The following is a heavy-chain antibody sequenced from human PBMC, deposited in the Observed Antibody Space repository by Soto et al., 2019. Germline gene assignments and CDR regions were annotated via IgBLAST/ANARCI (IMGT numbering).Heavy chain of an antibody. CDR2: IYYSGST. CDR1: GDSLSGGGYY. Sequence: QVRLQESGPGLVRPSQTLSITCTVSGDSLSGGGYYCSWIRQLPGKGLEWIGFIYYSGSTFYNPSLRSRVTMSADASKNQISLKLSSVTAADTAVYYCAKTKTPHVRNGMDVWGQGTTVTVSS. V-gene: IGHV4-31*04. J-gene: IGHJ6*02. CDR3: AKTKTPHVRNGMDV. D-gene: IGHD2-8*01.